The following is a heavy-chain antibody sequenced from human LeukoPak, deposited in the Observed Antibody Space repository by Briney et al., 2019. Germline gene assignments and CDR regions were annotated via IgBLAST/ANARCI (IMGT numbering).Heavy chain of an antibody. CDR1: GFTFSSYA. J-gene: IGHJ4*02. D-gene: IGHD3-22*01. V-gene: IGHV3-23*01. CDR2: ISGSGGST. CDR3: AKLGDYYDSSGYYYGY. Sequence: GGSLRLSCAASGFTFSSYAMSWVRQAPGKGLEWVSAISGSGGSTYYADSVKGRFTISRDNSKNTQYLQMNSLRAEDTAVYYCAKLGDYYDSSGYYYGYWGQGTLVTVSS.